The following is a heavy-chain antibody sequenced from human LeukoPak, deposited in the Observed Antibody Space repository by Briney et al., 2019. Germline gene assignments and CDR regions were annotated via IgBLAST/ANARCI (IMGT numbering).Heavy chain of an antibody. CDR2: TSSSDNTI. CDR3: ARVHRGYSYGRLDY. CDR1: RPAFSDYS. J-gene: IGHJ4*02. V-gene: IGHV3-48*02. Sequence: GGSLRLSCAVSRPAFSDYSMNWARHAPGKGLEWVSYTSSSDNTIHYADSVKGRFTISRHNAKNSLYLEMNSLRDEDTAVYYGARVHRGYSYGRLDYWGQGTLVTVSS. D-gene: IGHD5-18*01.